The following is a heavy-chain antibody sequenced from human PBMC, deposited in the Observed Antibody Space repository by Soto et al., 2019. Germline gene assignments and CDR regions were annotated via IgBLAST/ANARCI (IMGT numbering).Heavy chain of an antibody. CDR2: ISTRGDTT. V-gene: IGHV3-23*01. CDR1: GFTISSNA. J-gene: IGHJ4*02. D-gene: IGHD1-1*01. CDR3: AKDKPGKTSFDY. Sequence: GGSLRLSCAASGFTISSNAMNWVRQAPGKGLEWVSAISTRGDTTNYADSVKGRFTISRDTSKNTMYLQRNALTANDTAVYYCAKDKPGKTSFDYWGQGTLVTVSS.